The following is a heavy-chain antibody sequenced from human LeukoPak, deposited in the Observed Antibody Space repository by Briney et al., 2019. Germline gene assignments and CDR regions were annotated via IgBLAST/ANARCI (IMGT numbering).Heavy chain of an antibody. D-gene: IGHD4-4*01. CDR1: GGSFSGYY. V-gene: IGHV4-34*01. CDR3: ARIGVTTVNTSPYYGMDV. Sequence: ASETQSLTCAVDGGSFSGYYWSWIRQPPRKGLEWIGEINHSGSTNYNTSLKSRVTIPVDTSKNQFSLKLSSVNAADTAVYYCARIGVTTVNTSPYYGMDVWGQGTTVTVSS. J-gene: IGHJ6*02. CDR2: INHSGST.